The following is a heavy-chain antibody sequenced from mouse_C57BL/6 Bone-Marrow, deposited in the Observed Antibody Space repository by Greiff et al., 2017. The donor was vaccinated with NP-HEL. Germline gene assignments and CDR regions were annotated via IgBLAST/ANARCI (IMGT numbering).Heavy chain of an antibody. CDR1: GFNIKDDY. CDR3: TTWDSSGYVGY. CDR2: IDPENGDT. V-gene: IGHV14-4*01. D-gene: IGHD3-2*02. J-gene: IGHJ2*01. Sequence: VKLQESGAELVRPGASVKLSCTASGFNIKDDYMHWVKQRPEQGLEWIGWIDPENGDTEYASKFQGKATITADTSSNTAYLQLSSLTSEDTAVYYCTTWDSSGYVGYWGQGTTLTVSS.